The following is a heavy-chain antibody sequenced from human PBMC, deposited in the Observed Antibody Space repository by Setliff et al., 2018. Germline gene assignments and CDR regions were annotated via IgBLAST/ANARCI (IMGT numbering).Heavy chain of an antibody. CDR2: IYPGDSDT. CDR3: ARQAVAGNDAFDI. Sequence: PGESLKISCKGSGYSFTSYWIGWVRQMPGKGLEWMGIIYPGDSDTSYSPSFQGQVTISADKSISTAYLQWSSLKASATAMYYCARQAVAGNDAFDIWGQGTMVTVSS. D-gene: IGHD6-19*01. V-gene: IGHV5-51*01. CDR1: GYSFTSYW. J-gene: IGHJ3*02.